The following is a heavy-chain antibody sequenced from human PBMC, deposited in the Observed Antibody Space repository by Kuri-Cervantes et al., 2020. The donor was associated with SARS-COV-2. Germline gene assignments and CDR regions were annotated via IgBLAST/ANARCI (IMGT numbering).Heavy chain of an antibody. J-gene: IGHJ6*03. CDR1: GGSISSSY. CDR2: IYYSGSV. CDR3: ARGPGYNGYYYMDV. Sequence: SETLSLTCTVSGGSISSSYWSWIRQPPGKGLEWIGYIYYSGSVSYNPSLMSRVTISVDTSKKQFSLDLRSVTAADTAIYYCARGPGYNGYYYMDVWGNGTTVTVSS. D-gene: IGHD5-24*01. V-gene: IGHV4-59*12.